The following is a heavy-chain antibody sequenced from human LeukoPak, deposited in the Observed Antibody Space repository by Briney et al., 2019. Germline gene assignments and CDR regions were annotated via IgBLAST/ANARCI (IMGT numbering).Heavy chain of an antibody. Sequence: PGGSLRLSCAGSGFTFDSYSMNWVRQAPGKGLEWVSSISGGSGYIYYADSVKGRFTISRDNAKNSLYLQMDSLRVEDTAVYYCARGVDAAMVVDYWGQGTLVTVSS. J-gene: IGHJ4*02. CDR2: ISGGSGYI. CDR3: ARGVDAAMVVDY. CDR1: GFTFDSYS. V-gene: IGHV3-21*01. D-gene: IGHD5-18*01.